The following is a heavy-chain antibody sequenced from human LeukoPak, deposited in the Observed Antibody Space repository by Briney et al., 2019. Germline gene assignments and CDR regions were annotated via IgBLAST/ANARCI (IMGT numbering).Heavy chain of an antibody. CDR2: ISHSGSTI. CDR1: GFTFSSYE. V-gene: IGHV3-48*03. D-gene: IGHD6-19*01. J-gene: IGHJ4*02. Sequence: GGSLRLSCGASGFTFSSYEMNWVRQPPGKGLEWVSYISHSGSTIYYADSVKGRFTISRDNAKNTLYLQMNSLRAEDTAVYYCAKEAYSSGWYYFDYWGQGTLVTVSS. CDR3: AKEAYSSGWYYFDY.